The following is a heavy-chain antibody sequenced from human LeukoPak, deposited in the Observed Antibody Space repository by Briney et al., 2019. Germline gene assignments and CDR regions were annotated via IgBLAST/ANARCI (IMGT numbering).Heavy chain of an antibody. V-gene: IGHV4-38-2*01. J-gene: IGHJ4*02. CDR1: GYSISNGYY. D-gene: IGHD1-7*01. CDR3: ARVWETTQFDY. Sequence: SETLFLTCAVSGYSISNGYYWGWIRQPPGKGLKWVGSIYHSGSTYYNPSLKSRVTISVDTSKNQFSLKLSSVTAADTAVYYCARVWETTQFDYWGQGTLVTVSS. CDR2: IYHSGST.